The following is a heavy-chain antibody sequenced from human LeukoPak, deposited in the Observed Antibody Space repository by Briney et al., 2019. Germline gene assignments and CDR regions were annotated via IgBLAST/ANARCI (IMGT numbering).Heavy chain of an antibody. Sequence: GSSVKVSCKASGGTFSSYAISWVRQAPGQGLEWMGGIIPIFGTANYAQKFQGRVTTTADESTSTAYMELSSLRSEDTAVYYCARALSTMVRGVYYYYGMDVWGKGTTVTVSS. D-gene: IGHD3-10*01. V-gene: IGHV1-69*01. CDR2: IIPIFGTA. CDR1: GGTFSSYA. J-gene: IGHJ6*04. CDR3: ARALSTMVRGVYYYYGMDV.